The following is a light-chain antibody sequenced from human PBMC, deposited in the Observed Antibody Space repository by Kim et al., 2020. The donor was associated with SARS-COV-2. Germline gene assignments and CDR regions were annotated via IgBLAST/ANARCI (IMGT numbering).Light chain of an antibody. CDR3: QAWDSSSDHWV. Sequence: YELTQPPSMSVAPGKTARITCGGNNIGSKSVHWYQQKPGQAPVLVIYYDSDRPSGIPERFSGSNSGNTATLTISRVEAGDEADYYCQAWDSSSDHWVFG. CDR2: YDS. CDR1: NIGSKS. J-gene: IGLJ3*02. V-gene: IGLV3-21*04.